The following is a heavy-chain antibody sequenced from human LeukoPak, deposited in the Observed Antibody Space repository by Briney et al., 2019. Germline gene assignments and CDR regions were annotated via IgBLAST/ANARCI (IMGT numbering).Heavy chain of an antibody. CDR2: IYSGGST. V-gene: IGHV3-53*01. J-gene: IGHJ5*02. D-gene: IGHD4-17*01. CDR3: ARESGDGDYSNWFDP. CDR1: GFTVSSNY. Sequence: GGSLRLSCAASGFTVSSNYMSWVRQAPGKGLEWVSVIYSGGSTYYADSVKGRFTISRDNSKNTLYLQMNSLRAEDTAVYYCARESGDGDYSNWFDPWGQGTLVTVSS.